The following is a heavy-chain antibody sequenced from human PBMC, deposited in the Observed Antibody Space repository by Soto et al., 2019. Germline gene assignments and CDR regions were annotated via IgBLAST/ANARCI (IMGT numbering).Heavy chain of an antibody. CDR2: IIPIFGTT. V-gene: IGHV1-69*12. Sequence: QVQVVQSGAEVKRPGSSVKVSCTASGGTFSNHAINWVRQAPGQGLEWMGVIIPIFGTTDYAQEVQGRVSFTADESTTTAYMELSSLRSEDTAMYYCATDQTREGTYDGNSLDYWGQGTLLTVSS. J-gene: IGHJ4*02. D-gene: IGHD5-12*01. CDR1: GGTFSNHA. CDR3: ATDQTREGTYDGNSLDY.